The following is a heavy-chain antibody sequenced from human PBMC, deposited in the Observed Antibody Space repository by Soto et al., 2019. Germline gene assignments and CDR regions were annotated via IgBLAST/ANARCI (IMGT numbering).Heavy chain of an antibody. Sequence: GGSLRLSCAASGFTFSSYSMQWVRQAPDKGLEWVAVISYDGYNKYYVDSVKGRFTISRDNSKNTLYLQMNSLRAEDTAIYYCARDFTGTGTFDYWGHGTLVTVSS. D-gene: IGHD1-1*01. CDR1: GFTFSSYS. J-gene: IGHJ4*01. V-gene: IGHV3-30-3*01. CDR3: ARDFTGTGTFDY. CDR2: ISYDGYNK.